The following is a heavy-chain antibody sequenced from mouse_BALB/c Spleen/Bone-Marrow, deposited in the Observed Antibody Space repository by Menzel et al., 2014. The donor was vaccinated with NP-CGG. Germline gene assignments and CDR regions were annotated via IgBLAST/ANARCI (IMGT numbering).Heavy chain of an antibody. CDR3: ARTGY. V-gene: IGHV1S81*02. CDR2: INPSNGRT. J-gene: IGHJ2*01. CDR1: GCTFTSYW. Sequence: VQLQQSGAELGKPGASVKLSCKASGCTFTSYWMHWVKQRPGQGLEWIGEINPSNGRTNYNEKFKSKATLAVDKSSSTAYMQLSSLTSEDSAVYYCARTGYWGQGTTLTVST.